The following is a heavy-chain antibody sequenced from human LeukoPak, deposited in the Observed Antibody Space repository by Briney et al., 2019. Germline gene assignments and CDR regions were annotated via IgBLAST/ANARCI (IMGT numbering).Heavy chain of an antibody. Sequence: ASVKVSCKASGYTFTSYDINWVRQATGQGLEWMGWMNPNSGNTGYAQKFQGRVTVTRNTSISTAYMEPSSLRSEDTAVYYCARKKPGYYDFWSGYSVDFDYWGQGTLVTVSS. J-gene: IGHJ4*02. CDR2: MNPNSGNT. CDR1: GYTFTSYD. V-gene: IGHV1-8*01. CDR3: ARKKPGYYDFWSGYSVDFDY. D-gene: IGHD3-3*01.